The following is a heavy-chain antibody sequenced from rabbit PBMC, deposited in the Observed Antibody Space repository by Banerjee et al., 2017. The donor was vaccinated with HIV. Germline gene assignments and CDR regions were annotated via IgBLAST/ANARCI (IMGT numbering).Heavy chain of an antibody. CDR1: GFSISSSYW. D-gene: IGHD4-1*01. Sequence: EESGGDLVKPEGSLTLTCTASGFSISSSYWICWVRQAPGKGLEWIGCIYTGSGSTACASWAKGRFTITRSTSLNTVTLQMTSLTAADTATYFCARDLAGVIGWNFNLWGPGTLVTVS. J-gene: IGHJ4*01. V-gene: IGHV1S45*01. CDR3: ARDLAGVIGWNFNL. CDR2: IYTGSGST.